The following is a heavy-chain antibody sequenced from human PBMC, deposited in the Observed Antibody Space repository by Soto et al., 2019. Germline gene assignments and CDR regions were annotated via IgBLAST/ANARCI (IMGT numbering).Heavy chain of an antibody. D-gene: IGHD3-22*01. CDR2: IIPIFGTA. CDR3: ARSVYYYDSSGYYPIDY. V-gene: IGHV1-69*13. J-gene: IGHJ4*02. Sequence: SVKVSCKASGGTFSSYAISWVRQAPGQGLEWMGGIIPIFGTAKYAQKFQGRVTITADESTSTAYMELSSLRSEDTAVYYCARSVYYYDSSGYYPIDYWGQGPLVTVSS. CDR1: GGTFSSYA.